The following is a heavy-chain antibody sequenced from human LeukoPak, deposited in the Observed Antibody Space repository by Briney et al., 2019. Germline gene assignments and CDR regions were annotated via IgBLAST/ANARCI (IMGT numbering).Heavy chain of an antibody. V-gene: IGHV3-23*01. CDR3: AKDTAPYCSSTSCTWDAFDI. D-gene: IGHD2-2*01. CDR2: ISGSGGST. CDR1: GFTFSSYA. J-gene: IGHJ3*02. Sequence: GGSLRLSCAASGFTFSSYAMSWVRQAPGKGLEWVSAISGSGGSTYYADSVKGRFTISRDNSKNTLYLQMNSLRAEDTAVYYCAKDTAPYCSSTSCTWDAFDIWGQGTMVTVSS.